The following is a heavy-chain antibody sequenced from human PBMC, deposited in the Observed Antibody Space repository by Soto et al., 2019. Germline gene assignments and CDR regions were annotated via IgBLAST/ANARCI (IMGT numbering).Heavy chain of an antibody. Sequence: SETLSLTCAVSGYSIGNTYDWGWIRQPPGKGLEWIGNIYHSVTTYYNPSLESRVTISVDTSNNQFSLKLSSVTAAAPAVYYCARACYGDYAAHYYGMDVWGQGTTVTVSS. D-gene: IGHD4-17*01. CDR2: IYHSVTT. V-gene: IGHV4-38-2*01. CDR1: GYSIGNTYD. CDR3: ARACYGDYAAHYYGMDV. J-gene: IGHJ6*02.